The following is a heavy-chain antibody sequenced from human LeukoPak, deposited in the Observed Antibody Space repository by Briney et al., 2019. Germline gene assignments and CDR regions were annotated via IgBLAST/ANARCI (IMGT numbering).Heavy chain of an antibody. CDR2: IYYSGST. Sequence: SETLSLTCTVSGGSISSSSYYWGWIRQPPGKGLEWIGSIYYSGSTYYNPSLKSRVTISVDTSKNQFSLKLSSVTAADMAVYYCARPITMVRGVLPGDDAFDIWGQGTMVTVSS. J-gene: IGHJ3*02. V-gene: IGHV4-39*01. CDR1: GGSISSSSYY. CDR3: ARPITMVRGVLPGDDAFDI. D-gene: IGHD3-10*01.